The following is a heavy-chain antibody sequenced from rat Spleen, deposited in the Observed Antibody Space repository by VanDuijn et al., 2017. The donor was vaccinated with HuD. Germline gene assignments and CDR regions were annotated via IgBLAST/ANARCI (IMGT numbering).Heavy chain of an antibody. V-gene: IGHV3-3*01. CDR1: GFSLTSYHV. D-gene: IGHD1-10*01. CDR2: IDNAGNT. Sequence: VQLKESGPGLVQPSQTLSLTCTVSGFSLTSYHVSWVRQPPGKGLEWMGYIDNAGNTNYNPSLKSRISITRDTSKNQFFLHVNSVTPEDTATYYCARSRYNNYVMDVWGQGASVTVSS. CDR3: ARSRYNNYVMDV. J-gene: IGHJ4*01.